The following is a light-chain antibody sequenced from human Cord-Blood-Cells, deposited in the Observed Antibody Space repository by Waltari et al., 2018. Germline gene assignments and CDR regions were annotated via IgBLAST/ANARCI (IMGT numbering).Light chain of an antibody. CDR2: AAS. Sequence: DIQMTQSPSSLSASVGDRVTITCRASQSISSYLNWYQQKPGKAPKLLIYAASSLQSGVPSRFSGSGSGTEFTLTISSLQPEDFATYYCQQSYSTPGFGPVTKVDIK. J-gene: IGKJ3*01. V-gene: IGKV1-39*01. CDR3: QQSYSTPG. CDR1: QSISSY.